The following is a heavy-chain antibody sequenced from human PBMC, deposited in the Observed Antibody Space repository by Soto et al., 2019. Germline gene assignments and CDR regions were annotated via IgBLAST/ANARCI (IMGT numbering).Heavy chain of an antibody. CDR1: GGSISSYY. V-gene: IGHV4-59*08. Sequence: SETLSLTCTVSGGSISSYYWSWIRQPPGKGLEWIGYIYYSGSTNYNPSLKSRVTISLDTSKNQFSLKLSSLTAADTAVYYVAGGGSSWWFDPWGQGTLVTVSS. CDR3: AGGGSSWWFDP. CDR2: IYYSGST. J-gene: IGHJ5*02. D-gene: IGHD6-13*01.